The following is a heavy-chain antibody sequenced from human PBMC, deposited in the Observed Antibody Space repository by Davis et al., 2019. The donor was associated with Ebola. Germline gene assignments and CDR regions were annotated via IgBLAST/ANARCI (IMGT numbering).Heavy chain of an antibody. CDR2: IYYSGST. CDR3: ARGSPLRGYCSGGSCDPLFDY. J-gene: IGHJ4*02. CDR1: GGSISSYY. Sequence: SETLSLTCTVSGGSISSYYWSWIRQPPGKGLEWIGYIYYSGSTNYNPSLKSRVTISVDKSKNQFSLKLSSVTAADTAVYYCARGSPLRGYCSGGSCDPLFDYWGQGTLVTVSS. V-gene: IGHV4-59*12. D-gene: IGHD2-15*01.